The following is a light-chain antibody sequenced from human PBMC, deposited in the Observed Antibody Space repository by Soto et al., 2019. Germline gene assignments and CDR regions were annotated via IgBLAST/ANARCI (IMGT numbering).Light chain of an antibody. Sequence: ENVLTQSPGTLSLSSGERATLSCRASQSVGSYLAWYQQKPGQAPRLLIYGASTRAADIPDRFSGSGSGTDFTLTISSLEPEDVAVYYCQQYGGSPPNTFGGGTKVEIK. CDR2: GAS. CDR1: QSVGSY. J-gene: IGKJ4*01. CDR3: QQYGGSPPNT. V-gene: IGKV3-20*01.